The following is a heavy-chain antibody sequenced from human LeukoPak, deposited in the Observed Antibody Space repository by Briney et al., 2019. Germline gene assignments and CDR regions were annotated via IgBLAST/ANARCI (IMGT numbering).Heavy chain of an antibody. J-gene: IGHJ4*02. D-gene: IGHD3-22*01. Sequence: SVKVSCKTSGYSEHFYGITWVRQVAGQGLEWMGGIIPIFGTANYAQKFQGRATITADKSTRTAYMELSSLRSEDTAVYYCARERTYSSGYLFDYWGQGTLVTVSS. CDR3: ARERTYSSGYLFDY. CDR1: GYSEHFYG. CDR2: IIPIFGTA. V-gene: IGHV1-69*06.